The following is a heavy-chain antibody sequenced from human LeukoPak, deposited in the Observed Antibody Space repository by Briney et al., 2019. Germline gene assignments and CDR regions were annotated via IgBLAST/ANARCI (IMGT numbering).Heavy chain of an antibody. J-gene: IGHJ4*02. CDR3: ARVYGGVIAFFDY. V-gene: IGHV4-30-2*01. Sequence: SETLSLTCTVSGGSITSGGYSWTWIRQPPGKGLEWIGYIYHSGSAYYNPSLQSRVSISVDTSKNQFSLQLSSLTAADTAVYYCARVYGGVIAFFDYWGQGTLVTVSS. CDR1: GGSITSGGYS. D-gene: IGHD3-16*02. CDR2: IYHSGSA.